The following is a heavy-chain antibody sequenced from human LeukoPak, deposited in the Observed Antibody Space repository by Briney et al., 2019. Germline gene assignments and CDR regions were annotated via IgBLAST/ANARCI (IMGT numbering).Heavy chain of an antibody. Sequence: PGGSLRLSCAASGFTFSSYAMSWVRQAPGKGLEWVSGISGSGGSTYYADSVKGRFTISRDNSKNTLYLQMNSLRAEDTAVYYCAKDTRGGCSCLDYWGQGTLVTVSS. CDR1: GFTFSSYA. D-gene: IGHD2-2*01. J-gene: IGHJ4*02. V-gene: IGHV3-23*01. CDR3: AKDTRGGCSCLDY. CDR2: ISGSGGST.